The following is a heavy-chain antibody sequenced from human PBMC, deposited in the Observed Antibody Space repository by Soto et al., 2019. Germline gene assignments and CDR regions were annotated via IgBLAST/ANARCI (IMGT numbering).Heavy chain of an antibody. CDR1: GGSISGYY. V-gene: IGHV4-34*01. Sequence: SETLSLTCAVYGGSISGYYWSWIRQPPGKGLEWIGEINHSGTTKNKPSLKSRVTISVDTSKNQFSLKLNSVTAADTAIYYCARAGGAYDYGMAVWGRGTRVTVSS. CDR2: INHSGTT. CDR3: ARAGGAYDYGMAV. D-gene: IGHD2-8*02. J-gene: IGHJ6*02.